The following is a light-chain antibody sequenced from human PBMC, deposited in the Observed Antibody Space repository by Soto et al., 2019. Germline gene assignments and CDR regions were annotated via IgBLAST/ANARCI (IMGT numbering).Light chain of an antibody. CDR1: QNVYSY. V-gene: IGKV1-39*01. CDR3: QQSYSTPFS. CDR2: DES. Sequence: DLQMTQSPSSLSASAGDRVTITCRACQNVYSYFSWYQLKPGRVPRLLIYDESTIQSGVKSRFSGGGSGTDFTLGIISLQPEDFATYFCQQSYSTPFSFGQRTRL. J-gene: IGKJ2*01.